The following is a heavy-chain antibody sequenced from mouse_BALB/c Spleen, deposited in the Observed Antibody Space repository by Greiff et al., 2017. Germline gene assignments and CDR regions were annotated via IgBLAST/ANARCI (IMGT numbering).Heavy chain of an antibody. CDR2: IWTGGGT. CDR1: GFSLTSYD. CDR3: VREGYGPRYFDV. Sequence: VKLVESGPGLVAPSQSLSITCTVSGFSLTSYDISWIRQPPGKGLEWLGVIWTGGGTNYNSAFMSRLSISKDNSKSQVFLKMNSLQTDDTAIYYCVREGYGPRYFDVWGAGTTVTVSS. V-gene: IGHV2-9-2*01. J-gene: IGHJ1*01. D-gene: IGHD1-1*02.